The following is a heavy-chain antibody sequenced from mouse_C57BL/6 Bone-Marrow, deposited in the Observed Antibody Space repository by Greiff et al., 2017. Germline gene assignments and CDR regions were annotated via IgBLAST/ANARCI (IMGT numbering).Heavy chain of an antibody. Sequence: QVQLQQPGTELVKPGASVKLSCKASGYTFTSYWMHWVKQRPGQGLEWIGNINPSNGGTNYNEKFKSKATLTVDKSSSTAYMQPSSLTSEDSAVYYCAITTVVATGEYAMDYWGQGTSVTVSS. D-gene: IGHD1-1*01. J-gene: IGHJ4*01. CDR2: INPSNGGT. V-gene: IGHV1-53*01. CDR1: GYTFTSYW. CDR3: AITTVVATGEYAMDY.